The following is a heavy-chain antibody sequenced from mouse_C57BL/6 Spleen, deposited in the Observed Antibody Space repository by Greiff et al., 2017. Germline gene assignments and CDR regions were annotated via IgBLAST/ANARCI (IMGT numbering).Heavy chain of an antibody. CDR2: ISSGSSTI. CDR1: GFTFSDYG. V-gene: IGHV5-17*01. CDR3: ARGGYSGYFDV. Sequence: EVMLVESGGGLVKPGGSLKLSCAASGFTFSDYGMHWVRQAPEKGLEWVAYISSGSSTIYYADTVKGRFTISRDNAKNTLFLQMTSLRSEDTAMYYCARGGYSGYFDVWGTGTTVTVSS. J-gene: IGHJ1*03.